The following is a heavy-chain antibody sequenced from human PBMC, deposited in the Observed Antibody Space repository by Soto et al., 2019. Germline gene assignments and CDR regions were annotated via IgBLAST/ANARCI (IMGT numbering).Heavy chain of an antibody. J-gene: IGHJ6*02. D-gene: IGHD1-1*01. CDR2: INAGNGNT. CDR1: GYTFTSYA. CDR3: AREESPLEEYYYYYGMDV. Sequence: ASVKVSCKASGYTFTSYAMHWVRQAPGQRLEWMGWINAGNGNTKYSQKFQGRVTITRDTSASTAYMELSSLRSEDTAVYYCAREESPLEEYYYYYGMDVWGQGTTVTVSS. V-gene: IGHV1-3*01.